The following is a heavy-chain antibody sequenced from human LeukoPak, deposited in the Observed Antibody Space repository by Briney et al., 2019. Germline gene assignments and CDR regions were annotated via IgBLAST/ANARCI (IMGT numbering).Heavy chain of an antibody. J-gene: IGHJ4*02. CDR1: GFTFADYS. CDR2: IRSKGYGGIA. Sequence: GGSLRLSCTPYGFTFADYSMSWFRQAPGKGLEWVGFIRSKGYGGIAEYAASVKGRFTISRDDSNSIAYLQRDSLKTEDTAVYYCTREIRYFDWFQADYWGQGTLVTVSS. CDR3: TREIRYFDWFQADY. V-gene: IGHV3-49*03. D-gene: IGHD3-9*01.